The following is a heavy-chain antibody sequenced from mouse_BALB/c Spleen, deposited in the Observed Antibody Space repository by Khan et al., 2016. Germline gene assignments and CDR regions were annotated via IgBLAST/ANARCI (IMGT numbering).Heavy chain of an antibody. Sequence: QVQLQQPGAELAKPGASVKMSCKASGYTFTSYWMHWVKQRPGQGLEWIGYINPSTGYTEYNQKFKDKATLTADKSSSTAYMQLSSLTSEDSAVXSCTRRLLCYYWGQGTTLKVSS. D-gene: IGHD1-2*01. CDR1: GYTFTSYW. V-gene: IGHV1-7*01. J-gene: IGHJ2*01. CDR3: TRRLLCYY. CDR2: INPSTGYT.